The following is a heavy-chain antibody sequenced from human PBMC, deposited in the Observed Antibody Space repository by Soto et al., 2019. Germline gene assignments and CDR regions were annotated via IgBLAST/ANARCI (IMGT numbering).Heavy chain of an antibody. J-gene: IGHJ5*02. CDR1: GFTFNSYS. V-gene: IGHV3-48*02. D-gene: IGHD6-19*01. CDR3: ARPSRGWENWFDP. CDR2: ISSSSTTK. Sequence: EVLLVESGGGLVQPGGSLRLSCAASGFTFNSYSMNWVRQAPGKGLEWVSYISSSSTTKYYTDSVKGRFTISRDNAKNSLYLQMNSLRDDDTAVYYGARPSRGWENWFDPWGQGTLVTVSS.